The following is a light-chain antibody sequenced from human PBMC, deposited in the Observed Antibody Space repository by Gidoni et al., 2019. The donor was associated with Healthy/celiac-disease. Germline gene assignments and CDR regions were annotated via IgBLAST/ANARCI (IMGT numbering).Light chain of an antibody. Sequence: DIVMTKSPDSLAVSLGERATINCKSSQSVLYSSNNKNYLAWYQQKPGQPPKLLIYWASTRESGVPDRFRGSGSGTDFTLTISSLQAEDVAVYYCQQYYSTPRTFGQGTKLEIK. CDR1: QSVLYSSNNKNY. CDR3: QQYYSTPRT. J-gene: IGKJ2*01. CDR2: WAS. V-gene: IGKV4-1*01.